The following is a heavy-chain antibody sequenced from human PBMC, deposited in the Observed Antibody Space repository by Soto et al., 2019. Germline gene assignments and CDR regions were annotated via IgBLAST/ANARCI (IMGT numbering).Heavy chain of an antibody. J-gene: IGHJ6*02. D-gene: IGHD3-10*01. Sequence: GSLRLSCAASVFTFSSNYMSWVRQAPGKGLEWVSVIYSGGSTYYADSVKVRFTISRDNSKNTLYLQMNSLRAEDTAVYYCAREFVVRGSYYYGMDVWGQGTTVTVSS. CDR3: AREFVVRGSYYYGMDV. CDR1: VFTFSSNY. V-gene: IGHV3-53*01. CDR2: IYSGGST.